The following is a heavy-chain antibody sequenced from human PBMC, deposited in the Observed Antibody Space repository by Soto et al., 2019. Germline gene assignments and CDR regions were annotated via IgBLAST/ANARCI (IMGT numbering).Heavy chain of an antibody. J-gene: IGHJ5*02. D-gene: IGHD4-17*01. CDR3: ARGAATVTPGWFDP. CDR1: GYSISSGYY. Sequence: PSETLSLTCAVSGYSISSGYYWGWIRQTPGKGLEWIASIYLSGGTYYNPSLKSRVTISVDTSKNQFSLKLTSVTAADTAVYYCARGAATVTPGWFDPWGQGIMVTVSS. V-gene: IGHV4-38-2*01. CDR2: IYLSGGT.